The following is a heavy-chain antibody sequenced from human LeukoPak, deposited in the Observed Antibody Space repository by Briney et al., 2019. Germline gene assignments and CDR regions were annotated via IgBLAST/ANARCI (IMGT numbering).Heavy chain of an antibody. CDR3: ARAPPSRAVAGTDYYYGMDV. V-gene: IGHV4-59*08. CDR2: IYNSGST. J-gene: IGHJ6*02. Sequence: SETLSLTCTVSGGSISGTYYWRWIRPPPGKGLEGIGYIYNSGSTNNNPSLKSRVTISIDTSKRQVSLKLSSVTAADTAVYYCARAPPSRAVAGTDYYYGMDVWGQGTTVTVSS. CDR1: GGSISGTYY. D-gene: IGHD6-19*01.